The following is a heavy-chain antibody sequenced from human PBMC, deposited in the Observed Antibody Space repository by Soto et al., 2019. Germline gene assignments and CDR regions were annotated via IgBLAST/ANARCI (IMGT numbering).Heavy chain of an antibody. CDR2: VTPYKADT. D-gene: IGHD5-12*01. J-gene: IGHJ3*02. Sequence: ASVKVSCKASGYTLTNYGVTWVRQAPGQGLEWLGRVTPYKADTNSAQNLQGRVTMATDTSTNTAYLELRSLRSDDTAVYFCAADGPSNSGNLYAFDIWGQGTMVTVSS. CDR1: GYTLTNYG. CDR3: AADGPSNSGNLYAFDI. V-gene: IGHV1-18*04.